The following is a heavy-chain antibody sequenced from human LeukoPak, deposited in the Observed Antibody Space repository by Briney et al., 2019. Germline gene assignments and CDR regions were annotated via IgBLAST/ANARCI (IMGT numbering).Heavy chain of an antibody. CDR1: GFTFSSYW. CDR2: ISSTSSYI. CDR3: ASGPNGAFDI. V-gene: IGHV3-21*01. Sequence: PGGSLRLSCAASGFTFSSYWMHWVRQAPGKGLVWVSSISSTSSYIFHADSVKGRFTISRDNAKNSLYLQMNSLRAEDTAVYYCASGPNGAFDIWGQGTMVTVSS. J-gene: IGHJ3*02.